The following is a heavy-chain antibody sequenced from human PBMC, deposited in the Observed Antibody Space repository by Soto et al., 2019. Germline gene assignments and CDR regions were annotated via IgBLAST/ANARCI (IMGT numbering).Heavy chain of an antibody. J-gene: IGHJ4*01. V-gene: IGHV3-23*01. Sequence: EVQLLESGGGLVQPGGSLRLSCAASGFTLSSYAMSWVRQAPGKGLEWVSAISGSGGTTYYADSVKGRFTISRDTSKNTLYLQMNSLRAEDTAVYYCAKVERYYYDSSGYYSSPLFWGHGTLVTVSS. CDR3: AKVERYYYDSSGYYSSPLF. D-gene: IGHD3-22*01. CDR2: ISGSGGTT. CDR1: GFTLSSYA.